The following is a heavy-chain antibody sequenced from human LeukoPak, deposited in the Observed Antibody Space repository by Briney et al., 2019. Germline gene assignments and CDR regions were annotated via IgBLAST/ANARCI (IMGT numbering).Heavy chain of an antibody. J-gene: IGHJ4*02. Sequence: PGGSLRLSCAASGFTFSNYVMSWVRQAPGKGLEWVSGVSGSGDSTYYADSVKGRFTISRDNSRNTVYLQLNSLRAEDTAVYYCAKTQSQYYYDSSGYYDYWGQGTLVTVSS. V-gene: IGHV3-23*01. D-gene: IGHD3-22*01. CDR3: AKTQSQYYYDSSGYYDY. CDR2: VSGSGDST. CDR1: GFTFSNYV.